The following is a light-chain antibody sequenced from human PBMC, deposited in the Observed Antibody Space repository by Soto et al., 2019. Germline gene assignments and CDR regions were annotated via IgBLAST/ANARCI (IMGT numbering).Light chain of an antibody. CDR2: DAS. Sequence: EIVLTQSPATLSLSPGERATLSCRASQSVSTYLAWYQQKPGQAPRLLIYDASSRATDIPARFSGSGSGTDFPLTISSLEPEDFAVYYCQQRTNWPITFGQGTRLEIK. V-gene: IGKV3-11*01. CDR3: QQRTNWPIT. J-gene: IGKJ5*01. CDR1: QSVSTY.